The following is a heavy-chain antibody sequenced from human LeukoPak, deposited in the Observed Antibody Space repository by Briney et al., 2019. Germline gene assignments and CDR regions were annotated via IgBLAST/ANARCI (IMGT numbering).Heavy chain of an antibody. D-gene: IGHD2-15*01. V-gene: IGHV3-30*02. J-gene: IGHJ6*03. CDR3: AREASGSKRYYYYYYMDV. CDR1: GFTFSAYG. CDR2: IRYDGSNK. Sequence: GGSLRLSCAASGFTFSAYGMHWVRQAPGRGLEWVAFIRYDGSNKYYADSVKGRFTISRDNSKNTLYLQMNSLRAEDTAVYYCAREASGSKRYYYYYYMDVWGKGTTVTVSS.